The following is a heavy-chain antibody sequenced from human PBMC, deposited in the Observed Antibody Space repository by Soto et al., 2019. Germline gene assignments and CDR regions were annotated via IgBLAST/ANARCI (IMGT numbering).Heavy chain of an antibody. Sequence: SETLSLTCTVSGGSISNYYCSWIRQPPGRGLEWIGHNFYSGSTNCNPALKSRVTISVDTSKSQFSLKLSSVTDADTAVYYCAKDSGYNYGYFRWFDPWGQGTLVTVSS. D-gene: IGHD5-18*01. CDR1: GGSISNYY. CDR2: NFYSGST. V-gene: IGHV4-59*01. CDR3: AKDSGYNYGYFRWFDP. J-gene: IGHJ5*02.